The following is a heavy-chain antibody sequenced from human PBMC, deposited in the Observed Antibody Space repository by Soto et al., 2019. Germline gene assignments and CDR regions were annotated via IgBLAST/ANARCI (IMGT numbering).Heavy chain of an antibody. CDR3: ARGKVAAADLFDY. CDR2: IWYDGSNK. V-gene: IGHV3-33*01. J-gene: IGHJ4*02. Sequence: QVQLVESGGGVVQPGRSLRLSCAASGFTFSSYGMHWVRQAPGKGLEWAAVIWYDGSNKYYADSVKGRFTISRDNSRSTLYLQMISLRAEDTAVYYCARGKVAAADLFDYWGQGTLVTVST. CDR1: GFTFSSYG. D-gene: IGHD6-13*01.